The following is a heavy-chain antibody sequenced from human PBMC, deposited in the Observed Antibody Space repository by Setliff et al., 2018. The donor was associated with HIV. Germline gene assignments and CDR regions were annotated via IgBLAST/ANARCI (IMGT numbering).Heavy chain of an antibody. D-gene: IGHD2-8*01. CDR2: IHTSGNT. V-gene: IGHV4-61*02. CDR3: ARESPDGLDY. Sequence: TLSLTCTVSGGSISSGDYYWTWIRQPAGKGLQWIGRIHTSGNTNYNPSLKSRVTISVDTSKNQFSLKVNSVTAADTAMYFCARESPDGLDYWGQGTLVTVSS. J-gene: IGHJ4*02. CDR1: GGSISSGDYY.